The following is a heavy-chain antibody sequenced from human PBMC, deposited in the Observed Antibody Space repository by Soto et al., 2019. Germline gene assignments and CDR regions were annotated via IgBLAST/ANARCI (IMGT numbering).Heavy chain of an antibody. CDR1: GYSFSTFW. V-gene: IGHV5-51*01. Sequence: GESLNISCKGSGYSFSTFWIGWVRQMPGKGLEWMGIIYPSDSDTRYSPSFQGQVTISADKSSRTAYLQWSSLKASDSAMYYCARLPQDYYYHGMDVWGQGTKVTVSS. CDR3: ARLPQDYYYHGMDV. J-gene: IGHJ6*02. CDR2: IYPSDSDT.